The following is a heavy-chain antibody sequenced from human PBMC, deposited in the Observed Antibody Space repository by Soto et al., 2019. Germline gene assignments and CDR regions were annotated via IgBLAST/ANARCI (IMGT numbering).Heavy chain of an antibody. CDR1: GFTFSSYS. J-gene: IGHJ5*02. CDR2: ISSSSSTI. Sequence: GGSLRLSCAASGFTFSSYSMNWVRQAPGKGLEWVSYISSSSSTIYYADSVKGRFTISRDNAKNSLYLQMNSLRAEDTAVYYCAGVAAAGTSVSWFDPWGQGTLVTVSS. D-gene: IGHD6-13*01. V-gene: IGHV3-48*01. CDR3: AGVAAAGTSVSWFDP.